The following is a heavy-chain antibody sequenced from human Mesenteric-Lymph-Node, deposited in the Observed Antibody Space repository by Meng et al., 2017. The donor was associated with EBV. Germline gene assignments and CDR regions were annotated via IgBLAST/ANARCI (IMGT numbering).Heavy chain of an antibody. Sequence: VVRPGWDLTPLCAAPEFTFRSHSMSCVRQAPGKGLEWVSAITGNGGTTYSADSVKGRFTISRDNSKNTVYLQMNSLRAEDTAVYYCASLTDYWGQGTLVTVSS. CDR2: ITGNGGTT. D-gene: IGHD3-9*01. CDR1: EFTFRSHS. J-gene: IGHJ4*02. V-gene: IGHV3-23*01. CDR3: ASLTDY.